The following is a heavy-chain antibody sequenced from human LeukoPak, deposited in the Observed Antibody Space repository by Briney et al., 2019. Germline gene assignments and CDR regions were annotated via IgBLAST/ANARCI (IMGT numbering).Heavy chain of an antibody. J-gene: IGHJ4*02. D-gene: IGHD1-26*01. Sequence: SVKVSCKASGGTFSSYAISWVRQAPGQGLEWMGRIIPIFGTANYAQKFQGRVTITTDESTSTAYMELSSLRSEDTAVYYCTNSGILPYYFDYWGQGTLVTVSS. CDR1: GGTFSSYA. V-gene: IGHV1-69*05. CDR2: IIPIFGTA. CDR3: TNSGILPYYFDY.